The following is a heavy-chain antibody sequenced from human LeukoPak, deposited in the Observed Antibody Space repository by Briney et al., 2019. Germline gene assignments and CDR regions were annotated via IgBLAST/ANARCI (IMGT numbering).Heavy chain of an antibody. D-gene: IGHD1-26*01. J-gene: IGHJ3*02. V-gene: IGHV4-61*02. CDR3: ALIGSFGAFDI. CDR1: GGSISSGSYY. Sequence: SETLSLTCTVSGGSISSGSYYWSWIRQPAGKGLEWIGRIYTSGSTNYNPSLKSRVTISVDTSKNQFSLKLSSVTAADTAVYYCALIGSFGAFDIWGQGTMVTVSS. CDR2: IYTSGST.